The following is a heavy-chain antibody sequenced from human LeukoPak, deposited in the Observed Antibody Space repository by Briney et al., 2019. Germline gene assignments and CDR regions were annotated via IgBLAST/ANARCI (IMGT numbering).Heavy chain of an antibody. CDR3: AKARNDGDYFDY. V-gene: IGHV3-43D*04. CDR1: GFTFDDYA. D-gene: IGHD1-1*01. J-gene: IGHJ4*02. Sequence: GGSLRLSCAASGFTFDDYAMHWVRQAPGKALEWVSLISWDGADTYYADSVKGRFTISRDNNEHSLYLQMNSLRAEDTALYYCAKARNDGDYFDYWGQGTLVTVSS. CDR2: ISWDGADT.